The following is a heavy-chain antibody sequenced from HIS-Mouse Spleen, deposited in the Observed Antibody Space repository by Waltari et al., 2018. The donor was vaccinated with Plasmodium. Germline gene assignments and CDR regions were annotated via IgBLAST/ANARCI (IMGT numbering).Heavy chain of an antibody. CDR3: ASSWYWYFDL. D-gene: IGHD6-13*01. Sequence: EVQLVEYGGGLVQPGGSLRLSCAASAFTFSSYWMSWVRQAPGKGLEWVANIKQDGSEKYYVDSVKGRFTISRDNAKNSLYLQMNSLRAEDTAVYYCASSWYWYFDLWGRGTLVTVSS. V-gene: IGHV3-7*01. CDR1: AFTFSSYW. CDR2: IKQDGSEK. J-gene: IGHJ2*01.